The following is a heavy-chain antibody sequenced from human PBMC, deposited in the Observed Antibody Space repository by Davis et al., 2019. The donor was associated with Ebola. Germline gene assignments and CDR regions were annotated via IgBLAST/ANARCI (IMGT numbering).Heavy chain of an antibody. Sequence: SETLSLTCTVSGGSISSYYWRWIRQPPGKGLEWIAFISNGGRTIYNPSLRGRVTISIDTSKNQFSLEVRSVTAADTAFYYCVRGSDAYKTGYWGQGTLVTVSS. CDR1: GGSISSYY. CDR3: VRGSDAYKTGY. CDR2: ISNGGRT. J-gene: IGHJ4*02. V-gene: IGHV4-59*01. D-gene: IGHD5-24*01.